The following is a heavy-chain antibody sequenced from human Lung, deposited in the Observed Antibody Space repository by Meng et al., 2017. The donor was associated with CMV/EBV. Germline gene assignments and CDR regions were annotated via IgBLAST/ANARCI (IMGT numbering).Heavy chain of an antibody. D-gene: IGHD6-19*01. V-gene: IGHV4-4*03. Sequence: VQWRAHAQAVVTTPGPSPHPWPFFGGSIRGRNGWSWVRQPPGKGLEWIGEIYHSGSTNYNPSLKSRVTISVDKSKNQFSLKLSSVTAADTAVYYCASFPPPGKQWLVTDYWGQGTLVTVSS. CDR1: GGSIRGRNG. CDR3: ASFPPPGKQWLVTDY. J-gene: IGHJ4*02. CDR2: IYHSGST.